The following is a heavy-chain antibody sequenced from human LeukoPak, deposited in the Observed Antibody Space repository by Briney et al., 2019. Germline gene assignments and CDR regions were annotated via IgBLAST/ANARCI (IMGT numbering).Heavy chain of an antibody. CDR1: GFTFSRSA. J-gene: IGHJ4*02. Sequence: TGGSLRLSCEVSGFTFSRSAMSWVRQAPGKGLEWVSGISISGETTYYADSVQGRFTISRDNSKDTVYLQMFSLRVEDTAVYYCAKEEVPNDYWSQGILVTVSS. CDR3: AKEEVPNDY. V-gene: IGHV3-23*01. CDR2: ISISGETT.